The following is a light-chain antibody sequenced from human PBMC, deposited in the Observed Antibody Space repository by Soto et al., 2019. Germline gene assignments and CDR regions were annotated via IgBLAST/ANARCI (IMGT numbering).Light chain of an antibody. CDR1: QRINNNY. CDR3: QQYGSSPPT. Sequence: EVVLTQSPGTLSLSPGERATLSCRASQRINNNYLAWYQQKPGQGPRLLIYGASSRATGTPDRFSGSGSGTDFTLTINRLEPEDFALYYCQQYGSSPPTFGQGTKVDIK. CDR2: GAS. V-gene: IGKV3-20*01. J-gene: IGKJ1*01.